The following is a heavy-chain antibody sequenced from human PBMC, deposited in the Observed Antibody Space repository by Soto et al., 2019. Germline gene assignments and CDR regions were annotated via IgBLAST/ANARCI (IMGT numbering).Heavy chain of an antibody. V-gene: IGHV1-46*01. CDR1: GYTFTSYY. CDR2: INPSGGST. CDR3: ARGDPYGSGSYRAYYYYGMDV. Sequence: GASVKVSCKASGYTFTSYYMHWVRQAPGQGLEWMGIINPSGGSTSYAQKFQGRVTMTRDTSTSTVYMELSSLRSEDTAVYYCARGDPYGSGSYRAYYYYGMDVWGQGTTVTVSS. J-gene: IGHJ6*02. D-gene: IGHD3-10*01.